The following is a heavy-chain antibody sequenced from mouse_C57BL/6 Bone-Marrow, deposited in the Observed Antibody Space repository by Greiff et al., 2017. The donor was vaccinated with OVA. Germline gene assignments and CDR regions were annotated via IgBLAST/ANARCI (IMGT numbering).Heavy chain of an antibody. Sequence: VQLQQSGAELVRPGTSVKVSCEASGYAFTNYLIEWVKQRPGQGLEWIGVINPGSGGTNYNEKFKGKATLTADKSSSTAYMQLSSLTSEDSAVYFCASGFDVWGTGTTVTVSS. D-gene: IGHD4-1*01. V-gene: IGHV1-54*01. CDR2: INPGSGGT. J-gene: IGHJ1*03. CDR1: GYAFTNYL. CDR3: ASGFDV.